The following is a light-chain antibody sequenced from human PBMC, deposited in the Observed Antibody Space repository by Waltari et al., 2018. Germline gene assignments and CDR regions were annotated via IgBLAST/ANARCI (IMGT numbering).Light chain of an antibody. Sequence: SNQGPPDSNGYNLLALDLPKPRPSPQLLIYLGSNRAFRVPDRFSGSGSGTDFTLKISRVEAEDVGVYYCMQALQTYTFGQGTKLEIK. CDR3: MQALQTYT. CDR2: LGS. V-gene: IGKV2-28*01. J-gene: IGKJ2*01. CDR1: QGPPDSNGYNL.